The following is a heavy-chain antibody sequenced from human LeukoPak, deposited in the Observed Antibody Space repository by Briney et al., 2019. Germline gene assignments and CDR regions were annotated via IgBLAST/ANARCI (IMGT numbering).Heavy chain of an antibody. CDR1: GYTLTELS. J-gene: IGHJ4*02. CDR2: FDPEDGET. D-gene: IGHD1-26*01. V-gene: IGHV1-24*01. Sequence: GASVKVSCKVSGYTLTELSMHWVRKAPGKGLVGGGGFDPEDGETIYAQKFQGRVTMTEDTPTDTAYMELSSLRAEDTAVYYCATGPLYSGSYDDYWGQGTLVTVSS. CDR3: ATGPLYSGSYDDY.